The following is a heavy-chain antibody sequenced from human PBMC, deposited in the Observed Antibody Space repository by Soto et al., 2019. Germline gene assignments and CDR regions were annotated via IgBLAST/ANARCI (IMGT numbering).Heavy chain of an antibody. CDR3: ARDNSDSSGWWXDP. CDR2: INPSGGST. J-gene: IGHJ5*02. D-gene: IGHD3-22*01. V-gene: IGHV1-46*01. Sequence: QVQLVQSGAEVKKPGASVKVSCKASGYTFTRHWMHWVRQAPGQGLEWMGIINPSGGSTSFAQKXRXRVTLTRDTSTSTDXMELSSLGSEDTAVYYCARDNSDSSGWWXDPWGXGXXVTVSS. CDR1: GYTFTRHW.